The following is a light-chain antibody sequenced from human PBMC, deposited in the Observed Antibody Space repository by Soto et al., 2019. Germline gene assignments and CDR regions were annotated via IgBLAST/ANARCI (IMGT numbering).Light chain of an antibody. CDR2: EVS. J-gene: IGLJ2*01. Sequence: ALTQPPSASGSPGQSVTTSCTGTSSDVGVYNYVSWYQQHPGKAPKLMIYEVSKRPSGVPDRFSGSKSGNTASLTVSGLQAEDEADYYCSSFAGNNNLVFGGGTKLTVL. V-gene: IGLV2-8*01. CDR3: SSFAGNNNLV. CDR1: SSDVGVYNY.